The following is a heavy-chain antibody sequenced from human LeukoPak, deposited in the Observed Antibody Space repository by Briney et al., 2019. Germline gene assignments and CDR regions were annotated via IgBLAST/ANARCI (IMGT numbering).Heavy chain of an antibody. Sequence: GGSLRLSCAASGFTFSRHWMSWVRQAPGKGLEWVANIKQDGSEKHYVDSVKGRFTISRDNAKNSLYLQMDSLRAEDTAIYYCARDANAGYSVNWFDPWGQGTLVTVSS. CDR3: ARDANAGYSVNWFDP. CDR2: IKQDGSEK. J-gene: IGHJ5*01. CDR1: GFTFSRHW. D-gene: IGHD5/OR15-5a*01. V-gene: IGHV3-7*03.